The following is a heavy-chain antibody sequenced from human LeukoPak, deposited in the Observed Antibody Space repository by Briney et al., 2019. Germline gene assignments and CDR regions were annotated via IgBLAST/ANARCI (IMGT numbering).Heavy chain of an antibody. D-gene: IGHD3-10*01. CDR2: IDWDDDK. J-gene: IGHJ3*02. Sequence: SGPALVKPTQTLTLTCTFSGFSLSTSGMCVSWIRQPPGKALEWLALIDWDDDKYYSTSLKTRLTISKDTSKNQVVLTMTNMDPVDTATYYCARTTVLYGSGSYYGGCVAFDIWGQGTMVTVSS. V-gene: IGHV2-70*01. CDR3: ARTTVLYGSGSYYGGCVAFDI. CDR1: GFSLSTSGMC.